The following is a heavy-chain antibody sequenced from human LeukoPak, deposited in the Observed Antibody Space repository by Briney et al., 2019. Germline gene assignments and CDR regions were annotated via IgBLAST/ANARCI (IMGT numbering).Heavy chain of an antibody. D-gene: IGHD3-22*01. CDR3: ARGSHPSQYYYDSSGYYYDAFDI. V-gene: IGHV1-2*02. J-gene: IGHJ3*02. Sequence: GASVKVSCKASGYTFTGYYMHWVRQAPGQGLEWMGWINPNSGGTNYAQKFQGRVTMTRDTSISIAYMELSRLRSDDTAVYYCARGSHPSQYYYDSSGYYYDAFDIWGQGTMVTVSS. CDR1: GYTFTGYY. CDR2: INPNSGGT.